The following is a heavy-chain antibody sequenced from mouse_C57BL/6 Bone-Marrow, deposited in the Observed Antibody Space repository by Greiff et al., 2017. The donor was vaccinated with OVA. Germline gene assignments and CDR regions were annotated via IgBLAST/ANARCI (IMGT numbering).Heavy chain of an antibody. CDR3: TTLEYYYAMDY. CDR2: IDPEDGDT. Sequence: VQLQQSGAELVRPGASVKLSCTASGFNIKDYYMHWVKQRPEQGLEWIGRIDPEDGDTEYAPKFQGKATMTADTYSNTAYLQLSSLTSEDTAVYYCTTLEYYYAMDYWGQGTSVTVSS. V-gene: IGHV14-1*01. CDR1: GFNIKDYY. J-gene: IGHJ4*01.